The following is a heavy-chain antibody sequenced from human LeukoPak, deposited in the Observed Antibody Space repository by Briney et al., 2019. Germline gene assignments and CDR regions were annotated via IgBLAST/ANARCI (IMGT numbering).Heavy chain of an antibody. V-gene: IGHV3-74*01. D-gene: IGHD5-12*01. CDR2: IIFDGSST. J-gene: IGHJ4*02. CDR1: GFTFNNYW. CDR3: ARDSYSGYDPPSFDY. Sequence: PGGSLRLSCVASGFTFNNYWLHWVRHAPGKGLVWVSGIIFDGSSTRYADSMKGRFTISRGNAKNTLYLQMNSLRAEDTAVYYCARDSYSGYDPPSFDYWGQGTLVTVSS.